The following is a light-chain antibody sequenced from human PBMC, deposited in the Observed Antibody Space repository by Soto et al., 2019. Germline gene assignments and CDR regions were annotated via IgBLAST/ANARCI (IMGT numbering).Light chain of an antibody. J-gene: IGKJ2*01. CDR3: QQYGSPPPYT. V-gene: IGKV3-20*01. CDR1: QSVSSSY. Sequence: EIVLTQSPGTLSLSPGERATLSCRASQSVSSSYLAWYQQKPGQAPRFLIYGASSRATGIPDRFSGSGSGTDFTLTISRLEPEDFAVYYCQQYGSPPPYTFGQRTKLEIK. CDR2: GAS.